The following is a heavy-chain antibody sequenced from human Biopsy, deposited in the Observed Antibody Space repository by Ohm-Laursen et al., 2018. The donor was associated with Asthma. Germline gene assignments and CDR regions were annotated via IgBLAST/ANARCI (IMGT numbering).Heavy chain of an antibody. CDR3: ARVRGAFYESSVKNAFDD. D-gene: IGHD3-22*01. CDR2: VYYSGST. CDR1: GGSINNFY. Sequence: SQTLSLTCTVSGGSINNFYWSWIRQPPGKGLESIGHVYYSGSTNYNPSLKSRVTISIDTSMSQFSLKLKSVTAADTAVYFCARVRGAFYESSVKNAFDDWGQGTMVTVSS. J-gene: IGHJ3*01. V-gene: IGHV4-59*12.